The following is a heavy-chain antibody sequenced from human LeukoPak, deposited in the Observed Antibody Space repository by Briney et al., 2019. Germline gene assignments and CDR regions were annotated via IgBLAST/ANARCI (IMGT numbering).Heavy chain of an antibody. CDR2: IIPIFGTA. J-gene: IGHJ5*02. V-gene: IGHV1-69*13. CDR3: ARDGTAILAYCGGDCYSWFDP. CDR1: GGTFSSYA. D-gene: IGHD2-21*02. Sequence: SVKVSCKASGGTFSSYAISWVRQAPGQGLEWMGGIIPIFGTANYAQKFKGRVTITADESTSTVYMELSSLRSEDTAVYYCARDGTAILAYCGGDCYSWFDPWGQGTLVTVSS.